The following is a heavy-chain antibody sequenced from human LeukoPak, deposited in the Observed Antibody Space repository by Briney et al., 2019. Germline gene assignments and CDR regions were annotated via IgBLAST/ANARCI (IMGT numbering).Heavy chain of an antibody. J-gene: IGHJ6*02. CDR2: ISGSGGST. V-gene: IGHV3-23*01. D-gene: IGHD3-3*01. Sequence: PGGSLRLSCAASGFTFSSYAMSWVRRAPGKGLEWVSAISGSGGSTYYADSVKGRFTISRDNSKNTLYLQMNSLRAEDTAVYYCAKGFTYYDFWSGYGMDVWGQGTTVTVSS. CDR3: AKGFTYYDFWSGYGMDV. CDR1: GFTFSSYA.